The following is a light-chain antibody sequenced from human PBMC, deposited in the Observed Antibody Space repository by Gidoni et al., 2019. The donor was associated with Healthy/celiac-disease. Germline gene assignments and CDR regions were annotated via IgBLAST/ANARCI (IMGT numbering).Light chain of an antibody. J-gene: IGLJ2*01. CDR1: SSNIGSNT. Sequence: QSVLTQPPSASGTPGQRVTISCSGSSSNIGSNTVNWYQQHPGTAPKLLIYSNNQRPSGVPVRFSVSKSGTSASLALSGLQSEDEADYYCAAWDDSLNGVVFGGGTKLTVL. V-gene: IGLV1-44*01. CDR3: AAWDDSLNGVV. CDR2: SNN.